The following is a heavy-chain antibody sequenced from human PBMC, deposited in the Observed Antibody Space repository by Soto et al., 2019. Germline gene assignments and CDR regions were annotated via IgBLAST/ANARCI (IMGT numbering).Heavy chain of an antibody. CDR1: GGSISRVGYY. CDR2: IYSSGST. CDR3: ASSIDP. J-gene: IGHJ5*02. Sequence: SETLALTCTVSGGSISRVGYYWRWIRQHPGKGLEWIGYIYSSGSTYYNPSLKSRVTLSVDTSKNQFSLKLSSVTAADTAVYYCASSIDPWGQGTLVTVSS. V-gene: IGHV4-31*03.